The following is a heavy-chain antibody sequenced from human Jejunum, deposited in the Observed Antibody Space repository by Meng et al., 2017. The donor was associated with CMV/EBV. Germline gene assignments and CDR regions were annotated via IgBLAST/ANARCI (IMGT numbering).Heavy chain of an antibody. Sequence: PCPSISILSSAWLRLPPEKGLDSIVYSGGNTNYNPSLRSRVTMALDTSKNQLSLRLSFVTVEDTAVYYCARDPKASSWYHFDYWGQGMLVTVSS. CDR2: YSGGNT. CDR1: CPSISILS. V-gene: IGHV4-59*11. J-gene: IGHJ4*02. D-gene: IGHD6-13*01. CDR3: ARDPKASSWYHFDY.